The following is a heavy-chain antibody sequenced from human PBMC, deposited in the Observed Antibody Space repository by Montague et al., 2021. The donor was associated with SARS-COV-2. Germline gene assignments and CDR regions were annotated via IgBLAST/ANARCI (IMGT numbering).Heavy chain of an antibody. Sequence: SETLSLTCAVYGASFSDYSWTWVRQAPGEGLAWIGEVNPGGSNNXXPSLMSRVSISVDTSKSQFSLTLRSVTAADSAIYYCARGSTSSWKQKIRENRRISLATSYFHNFVMDVWGQGTPVVVSS. CDR2: VNPGGSN. D-gene: IGHD6-13*01. V-gene: IGHV4-34*01. CDR3: ARGSTSSWKQKIRENRRISLATSYFHNFVMDV. CDR1: GASFSDYS. J-gene: IGHJ6*02.